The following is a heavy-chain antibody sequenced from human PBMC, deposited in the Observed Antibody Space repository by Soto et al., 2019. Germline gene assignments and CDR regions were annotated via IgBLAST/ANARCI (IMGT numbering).Heavy chain of an antibody. J-gene: IGHJ6*02. Sequence: EVQLVQSGGGLVQPGRSLRLSCAASGFSVGDYGMHWVRQAPGKGLEWVSGISWSGGSIGYADSVKGRFSISRDNAKNSLYLQMNSLRAEDTALYYCAKSTGGTANGMDVWGQGTTVTVAS. CDR2: ISWSGGSI. V-gene: IGHV3-9*01. CDR3: AKSTGGTANGMDV. D-gene: IGHD2-8*02. CDR1: GFSVGDYG.